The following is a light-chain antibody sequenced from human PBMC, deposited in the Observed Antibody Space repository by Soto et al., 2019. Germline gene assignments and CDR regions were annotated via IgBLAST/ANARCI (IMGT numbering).Light chain of an antibody. CDR3: ISYISSNTYV. CDR1: SSDVGGYKY. V-gene: IGLV2-14*01. Sequence: QSVLTQPASVSGSPGQSITISCTGTSSDVGGYKYVSWYQQHPGKGPKLMIYEVSNRPSGVSDRFSGSKSGNTASLTISGLQAEDESDYYCISYISSNTYVFGTGTKVTVL. J-gene: IGLJ1*01. CDR2: EVS.